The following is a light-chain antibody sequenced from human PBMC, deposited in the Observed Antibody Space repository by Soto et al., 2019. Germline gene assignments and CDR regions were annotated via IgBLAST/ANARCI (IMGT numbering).Light chain of an antibody. J-gene: IGKJ3*01. Sequence: AIQLTQPPSSLSASVGDRVTITCRASQGISSALAWYQQKPGKAPKLLIYDASSLESGVPSRFSGSGSGTDFTLTISSLQPEDFATYYCQQFNSYSLITFGPGTKVDIK. CDR3: QQFNSYSLIT. V-gene: IGKV1-13*02. CDR1: QGISSA. CDR2: DAS.